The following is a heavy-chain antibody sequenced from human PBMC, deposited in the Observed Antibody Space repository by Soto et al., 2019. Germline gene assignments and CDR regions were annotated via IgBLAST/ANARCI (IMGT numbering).Heavy chain of an antibody. CDR3: ARGAYSDSSSYFDY. J-gene: IGHJ4*02. CDR1: GDSISSGDHY. D-gene: IGHD6-6*01. CDR2: IYYSGTT. Sequence: QVQLQESGPGLVKRSQTLSLTCTVSGDSISSGDHYWSWIRQPPGKGLEWIGYIYYSGTTYSRPSLQSRVTISVDTSKNQFSLKLNSVTAADTAVYYCARGAYSDSSSYFDYWGQGTLVPVSS. V-gene: IGHV4-30-4*01.